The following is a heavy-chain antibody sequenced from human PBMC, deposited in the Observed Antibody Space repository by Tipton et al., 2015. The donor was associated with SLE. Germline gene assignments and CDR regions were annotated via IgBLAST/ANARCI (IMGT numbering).Heavy chain of an antibody. D-gene: IGHD6-13*01. J-gene: IGHJ5*02. CDR3: ASSNGYSSSWYGPYNWFDP. CDR1: GASISSRAYY. V-gene: IGHV4-39*07. Sequence: TLSLTCIVSGASISSRAYYRGCIRQSPGKGLEWIGSVYDSGITYYSPSLKSRVTISVDTSKNQFSLKLSSVTAADTAVYYCASSNGYSSSWYGPYNWFDPWGQGTLVTVSS. CDR2: VYDSGIT.